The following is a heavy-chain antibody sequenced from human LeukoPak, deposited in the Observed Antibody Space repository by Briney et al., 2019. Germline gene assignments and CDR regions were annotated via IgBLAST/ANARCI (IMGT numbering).Heavy chain of an antibody. CDR3: SKEGDTAMVRDAFDI. Sequence: GGSLRLSCAASGFTFSSYGMHWVRQAPGKGLEWVAVIWYDGSNKYYADSVKGRFTISRDNSKNTLYLQMNSLRAEDTAVYYCSKEGDTAMVRDAFDIWGQGTMVTVSS. CDR1: GFTFSSYG. J-gene: IGHJ3*02. D-gene: IGHD5-18*01. V-gene: IGHV3-33*06. CDR2: IWYDGSNK.